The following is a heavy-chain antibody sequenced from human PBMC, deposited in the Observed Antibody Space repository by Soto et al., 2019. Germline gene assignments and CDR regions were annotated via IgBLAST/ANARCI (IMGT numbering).Heavy chain of an antibody. V-gene: IGHV4-4*02. CDR2: IYHSGST. CDR3: ARLHLGESSLYKGNWFDP. J-gene: IGHJ5*02. Sequence: QVQLQESGPGLVKPSGTLSLTCAVSSGSITTRDWWSWVRQPPGKGLEWIGEIYHSGSTNYKSSLKRRVTISVDKSKNQFSLKLSSVTAADTAVYYCARLHLGESSLYKGNWFDPWGQGTLVTVSS. CDR1: SGSITTRDW. D-gene: IGHD3-16*02.